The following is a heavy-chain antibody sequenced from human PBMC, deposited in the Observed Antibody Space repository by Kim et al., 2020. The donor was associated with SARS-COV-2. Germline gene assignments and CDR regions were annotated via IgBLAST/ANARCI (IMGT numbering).Heavy chain of an antibody. D-gene: IGHD3-10*01. J-gene: IGHJ4*02. CDR1: GGTFSSYA. CDR2: IIPIFGTA. V-gene: IGHV1-69*13. Sequence: SVKVSCKASGGTFSSYAISWVRQAPGQGLEWMGGIIPIFGTANYAQKFQGRVTITADESTSTAYMELSSLRSEDTAVYYCARDGIPDRFGEPLGAGYYFDYWGQGTLVTVSS. CDR3: ARDGIPDRFGEPLGAGYYFDY.